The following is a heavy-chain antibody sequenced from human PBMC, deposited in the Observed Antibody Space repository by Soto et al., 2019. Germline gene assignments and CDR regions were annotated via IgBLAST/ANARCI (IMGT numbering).Heavy chain of an antibody. CDR3: AEWARYCSGADCRA. CDR1: GFPFSSRA. Sequence: EVQLLESGGGLVQPWGSLSVSCAASGFPFSSRAMSWVRQAPGKGLEWVSAISGSGTITYYADSVKGRFTISRDTSKNTLYLQMNSLRADDTAVYYCAEWARYCSGADCRAWGQGTLVTVSS. CDR2: ISGSGTIT. V-gene: IGHV3-23*01. J-gene: IGHJ5*02. D-gene: IGHD2-15*01.